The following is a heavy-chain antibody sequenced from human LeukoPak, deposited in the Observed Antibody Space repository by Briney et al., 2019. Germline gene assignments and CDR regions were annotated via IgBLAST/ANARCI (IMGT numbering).Heavy chain of an antibody. Sequence: SETLSFTCAVSGVSMRNYYWSWIRQAPGKGLEWIGSVQYSGSIRYNPSLQSRVAISIDTSNDQFSLNLNSVTAADTAVYYCARMDDGYCGAYYCTFRTFDYWGQGTLVIASS. CDR1: GVSMRNYY. CDR2: VQYSGSI. CDR3: ARMDDGYCGAYYCTFRTFDY. J-gene: IGHJ4*02. V-gene: IGHV4-59*01. D-gene: IGHD5-12*01.